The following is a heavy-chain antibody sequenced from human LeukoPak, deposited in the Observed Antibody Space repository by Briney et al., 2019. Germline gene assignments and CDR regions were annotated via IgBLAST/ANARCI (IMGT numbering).Heavy chain of an antibody. V-gene: IGHV3-7*03. CDR1: GFTFSSYW. Sequence: GGSLRLSCAASGFTFSSYWMSWVRQAPGKGLEWVANIKQDGSEKYYVDFVKGRFTISRDNAKNSLYLQMNSLRAEDTAVYYCARERYGSGSYYNDYWGQGTLVTVSS. D-gene: IGHD3-10*01. CDR2: IKQDGSEK. J-gene: IGHJ4*02. CDR3: ARERYGSGSYYNDY.